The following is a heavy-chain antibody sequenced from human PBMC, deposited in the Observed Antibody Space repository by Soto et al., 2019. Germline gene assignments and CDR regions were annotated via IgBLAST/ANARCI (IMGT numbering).Heavy chain of an antibody. CDR1: GGSISSGDYY. Sequence: SETLSLTCTVSGGSISSGDYYWSWIRQPPGKGLEWIGYIYYSGSTYYNPSLKSRVTISVDTSKNQFSLKLSSVTAADTAVYYCARGLYCSGGSCYSAGTDFDYWGQGTLVTVSS. CDR2: IYYSGST. D-gene: IGHD2-15*01. CDR3: ARGLYCSGGSCYSAGTDFDY. J-gene: IGHJ4*02. V-gene: IGHV4-30-4*01.